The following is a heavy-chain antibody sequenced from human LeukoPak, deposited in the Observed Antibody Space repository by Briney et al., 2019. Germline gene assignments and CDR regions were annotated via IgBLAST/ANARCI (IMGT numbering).Heavy chain of an antibody. J-gene: IGHJ4*02. CDR2: IYYSGST. CDR1: GGSISSYY. D-gene: IGHD2-15*01. CDR3: ARFKAATLDFDY. Sequence: KPSETLSLTCTVSGGSISSYYWSWIRQPPGKGLEWIGYIYYSGSTNYNPSLKSRVTISVDTSKNQFSLKLSSVTAAGTAVYYCARFKAATLDFDYWGQGTRVTVSS. V-gene: IGHV4-59*01.